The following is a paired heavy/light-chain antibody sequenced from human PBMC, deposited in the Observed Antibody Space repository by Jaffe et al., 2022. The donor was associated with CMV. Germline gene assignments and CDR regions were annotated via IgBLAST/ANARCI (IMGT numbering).Light chain of an antibody. J-gene: IGKJ1*01. Sequence: EIVLTQSPGTLSLSPGERATLSCWASQSVSNSLAWYQHKPGQAPRLLIYDASKRAAGIPDRFSGSGSGTDFTLTISRLEPEDVAVYYCQPYLNSPTWTFGQGTKVELK. CDR1: QSVSNS. CDR2: DAS. CDR3: QPYLNSPTWT. V-gene: IGKV3-20*01.
Heavy chain of an antibody. Sequence: EVQLLESGGGLVQPGGSLRLSCVDSTSTFSSRAMGWVRQAPGRGLEWVAGVSATGVRTYYAGSVMGRFTISRDNSRSTMFLQMNRLNAADSAVYYCAKGDSDVIMVRGVTKRLSYFDDWGRGILVTVSS. CDR3: AKGDSDVIMVRGVTKRLSYFDD. D-gene: IGHD3-10*01. CDR1: TSTFSSRA. V-gene: IGHV3-23*01. CDR2: VSATGVRT. J-gene: IGHJ4*02.